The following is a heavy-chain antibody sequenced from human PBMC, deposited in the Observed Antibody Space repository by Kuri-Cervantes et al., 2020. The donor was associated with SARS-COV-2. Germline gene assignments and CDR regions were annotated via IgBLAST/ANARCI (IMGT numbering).Heavy chain of an antibody. D-gene: IGHD5-24*01. CDR3: AKDHRDGYNAEYFQH. J-gene: IGHJ1*01. CDR2: ISHDGKNK. Sequence: LKISCAASGFNFSRTDMHWVRQAPGKGLEWVAVISHDGKNKKCIASGKGRFTISRDNSKNTLYLQMNSLRAEDTAVYYCAKDHRDGYNAEYFQHWGQGTLVTVSS. V-gene: IGHV3-30*18. CDR1: GFNFSRTD.